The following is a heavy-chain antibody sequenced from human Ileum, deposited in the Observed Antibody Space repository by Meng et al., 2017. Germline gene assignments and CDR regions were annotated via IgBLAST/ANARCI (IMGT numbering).Heavy chain of an antibody. CDR2: IKTDGSEE. CDR3: TRYWESIDY. J-gene: IGHJ4*02. V-gene: IGHV3-7*01. D-gene: IGHD2-8*02. Sequence: GGSLRLSCATSGFTFSNYWMNWVRQAPGKGLEWVANIKTDGSEEYYVDSVKGRFTISRDNAKKSLYLQMNSLRADDTAVYYCTRYWESIDYWGQGTLVTVSS. CDR1: GFTFSNYW.